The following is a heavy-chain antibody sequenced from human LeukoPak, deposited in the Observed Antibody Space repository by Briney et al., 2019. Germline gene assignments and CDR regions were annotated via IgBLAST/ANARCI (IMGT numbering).Heavy chain of an antibody. V-gene: IGHV3-23*01. D-gene: IGHD3-3*01. CDR1: GFTFSSYA. CDR2: ISGSGGST. CDR3: AKDMGNYDFWSGYSPFDY. Sequence: GGSLRLSCAASGFTFSSYAMSWVRQAPGKGLEWVSAISGSGGSTYYADSVKGRFTISRDNSKNTLYLQMISLRAEDTAVYYCAKDMGNYDFWSGYSPFDYWGQGTLVTVSS. J-gene: IGHJ4*02.